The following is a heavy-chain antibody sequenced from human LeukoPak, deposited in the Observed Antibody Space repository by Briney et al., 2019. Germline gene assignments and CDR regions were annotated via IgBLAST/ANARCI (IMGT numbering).Heavy chain of an antibody. CDR2: ISYDGSNK. CDR3: AKDPLRYCSSTSCHSFDY. J-gene: IGHJ4*02. D-gene: IGHD2-2*01. V-gene: IGHV3-30*18. CDR1: GFTFSSYG. Sequence: GGSLRLSCAASGFTFSSYGMHWVRQAPGKGLEWVAVISYDGSNKYYADSVKGRFTISRDNSKNTLYLQMSSLRAEDTAVYYCAKDPLRYCSSTSCHSFDYWGQGTLVTVSS.